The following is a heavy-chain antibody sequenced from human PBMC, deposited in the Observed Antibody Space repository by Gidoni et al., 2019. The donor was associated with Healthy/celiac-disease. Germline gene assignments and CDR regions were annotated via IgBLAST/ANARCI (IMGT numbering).Heavy chain of an antibody. J-gene: IGHJ4*02. D-gene: IGHD3-22*01. V-gene: IGHV4-34*01. CDR2: INHSGST. CDR1: GGSFRGYY. Sequence: QVQLQQCGAGLLTPSATLSLTCAVYGGSFRGYYWCWSRQPPGKGLEWIGEINHSGSTNYNPSLKSRVTISVDTSKNQFSLKLSSVTAADTAVYYCARVVSYYYDSSGYYYFDYWGQGTLVTVSS. CDR3: ARVVSYYYDSSGYYYFDY.